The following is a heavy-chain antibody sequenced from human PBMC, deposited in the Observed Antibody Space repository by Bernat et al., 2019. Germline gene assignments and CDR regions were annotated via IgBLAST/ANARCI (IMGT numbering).Heavy chain of an antibody. CDR2: INAGNGNT. CDR1: GYTFTSYA. V-gene: IGHV1-3*01. Sequence: QVQLVQSGAEVKKPGASVKVSCKASGYTFTSYAMHWVRQPPGQRLEWMGWINAGNGNTKYSQKFQGRVTITRDTSASTAYMELSSLRSEDTAVYYCATLVVPAAMIAAAGNRDDYWGQGTLVTVSS. D-gene: IGHD2-2*01. CDR3: ATLVVPAAMIAAAGNRDDY. J-gene: IGHJ4*02.